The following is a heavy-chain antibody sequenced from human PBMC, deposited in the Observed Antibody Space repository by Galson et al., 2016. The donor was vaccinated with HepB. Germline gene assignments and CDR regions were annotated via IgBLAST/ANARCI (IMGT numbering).Heavy chain of an antibody. CDR1: GGTFSNYG. J-gene: IGHJ3*02. V-gene: IGHV1-69*13. CDR3: AREGAVAGTGHAFDI. CDR2: IVPIFGTA. D-gene: IGHD6-19*01. Sequence: SVKVSCKASGGTFSNYGINWVRQAPGQGLEWMGGIVPIFGTANYAQQFQDRVTITADESTSTAYMELSSLRSEDTAVYHCAREGAVAGTGHAFDIWGQGTMVTVSS.